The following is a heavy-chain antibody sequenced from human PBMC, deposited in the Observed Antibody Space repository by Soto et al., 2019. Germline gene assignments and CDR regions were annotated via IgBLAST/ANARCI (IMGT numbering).Heavy chain of an antibody. CDR2: IIPISDTT. CDR3: ARSQGSSTSLEIYYYYYYGMDV. J-gene: IGHJ6*02. V-gene: IGHV1-69*01. CDR1: GGTFSSYA. D-gene: IGHD2-2*01. Sequence: QVQLVQSGAEVKKPGSSVKVSCKASGGTFSSYAISWVRQAPGQGLEWMGGIIPISDTTNYAHKFQGRVTITAAESTSTAYMELSRRRSEDTAVYYCARSQGSSTSLEIYYYYYYGMDVWGQGTTVTVSS.